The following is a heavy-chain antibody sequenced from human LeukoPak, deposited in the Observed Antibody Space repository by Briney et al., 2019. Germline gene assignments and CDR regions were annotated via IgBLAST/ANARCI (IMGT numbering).Heavy chain of an antibody. Sequence: SVKVSCKASGGTFSSYAISWVRQAPGQGLEWMGGIIPIFGTANYAQKLQGRVTITADESTSTAYMELSSLRSEDTAVYYCARSDLLGYCSSTSCYNWFDPWGQGTLVTVSS. J-gene: IGHJ5*02. CDR2: IIPIFGTA. CDR3: ARSDLLGYCSSTSCYNWFDP. CDR1: GGTFSSYA. V-gene: IGHV1-69*01. D-gene: IGHD2-2*01.